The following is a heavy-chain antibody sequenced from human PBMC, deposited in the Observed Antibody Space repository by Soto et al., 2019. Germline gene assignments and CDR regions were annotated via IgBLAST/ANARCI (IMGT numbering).Heavy chain of an antibody. Sequence: QVQLVQSGAEVKKPGSSVKVSCKGSGGTFNRYTITWVRQAPGQGLEWMGRIIPMFGIASYAQNFQGRVTITADKSTSTAYMELSSLRAEDTDVYYCARDSGGADLVPAAISAMDVGGQGTPFTVSS. D-gene: IGHD2-2*01. CDR2: IIPMFGIA. CDR3: ARDSGGADLVPAAISAMDV. J-gene: IGHJ6*02. CDR1: GGTFNRYT. V-gene: IGHV1-69*08.